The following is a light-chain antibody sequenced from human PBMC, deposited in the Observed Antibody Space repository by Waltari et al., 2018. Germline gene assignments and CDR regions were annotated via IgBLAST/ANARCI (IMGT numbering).Light chain of an antibody. CDR2: EVR. Sequence: QSALTQPASVSGSPGQSITISCTGTSSDVGSYDYVSWYQQHPGKAPKLVIYEVRNLPSGVSNRFSGSKSGNTASLTVSGLQAEDEADYYCTSYTVSTPLVFGGGTKLTVL. CDR3: TSYTVSTPLV. J-gene: IGLJ3*02. V-gene: IGLV2-14*01. CDR1: SSDVGSYDY.